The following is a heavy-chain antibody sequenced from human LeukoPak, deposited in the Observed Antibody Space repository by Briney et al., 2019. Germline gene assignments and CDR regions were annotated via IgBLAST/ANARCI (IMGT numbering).Heavy chain of an antibody. V-gene: IGHV3-23*01. CDR1: GFTYSSYA. D-gene: IGHD3-3*01. CDR3: AKSPGVVNNWFDP. CDR2: ISGSGGST. J-gene: IGHJ5*02. Sequence: GGSLRLSCEASGFTYSSYAMSWVRQAPWKGLEWVSAISGSGGSTYYADSVKGRFTISRYNSKNTLYLQMNSLRAEDTAVYYCAKSPGVVNNWFDPWGQGTLVTVSS.